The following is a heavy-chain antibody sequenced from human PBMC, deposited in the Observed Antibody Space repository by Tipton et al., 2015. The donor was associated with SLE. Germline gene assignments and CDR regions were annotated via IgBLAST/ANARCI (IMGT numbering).Heavy chain of an antibody. CDR2: ISTYDGNT. D-gene: IGHD2/OR15-2a*01. J-gene: IGHJ4*02. CDR1: GYSYSTSG. Sequence: QLVQSGADVQEPGASVRVSCKASGYSYSTSGISWVRQSPGQGLEWMGWISTYDGNTDYAQKFRGRVTMTTGTSTSTAYLDLRSLRSDDTALYYCARALSTGTYFDSWGQGTLVTVSS. V-gene: IGHV1-18*01. CDR3: ARALSTGTYFDS.